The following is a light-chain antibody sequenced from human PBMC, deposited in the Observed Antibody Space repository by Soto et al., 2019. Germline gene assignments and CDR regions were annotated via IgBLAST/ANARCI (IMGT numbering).Light chain of an antibody. CDR3: QQTYRTPIT. Sequence: DIQMTQSPSSLSVSVGDRVTITCRASQSISGYLNWYQQKPGKAPKLLIHGASSLQSGVPSRFSGGGSGTDFTLTISSLQPEDFATYYCQQTYRTPITFGPGTKVDIK. CDR1: QSISGY. J-gene: IGKJ3*01. CDR2: GAS. V-gene: IGKV1-39*01.